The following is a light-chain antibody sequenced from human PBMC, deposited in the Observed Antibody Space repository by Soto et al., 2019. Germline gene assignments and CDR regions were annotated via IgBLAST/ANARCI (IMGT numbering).Light chain of an antibody. CDR3: QSFDRTLIGSV. V-gene: IGLV1-40*01. CDR1: ISNIGAGYD. CDR2: GNN. Sequence: QSLLTQPPSLSGAPGQRVTISCAGSISNIGAGYDVHWYQHLPGRAPKLLNYGNNNRPSGVPDRFSASKSGTSASLAVTGLQAEDEADYYCQSFDRTLIGSVFGTGTKVNVL. J-gene: IGLJ1*01.